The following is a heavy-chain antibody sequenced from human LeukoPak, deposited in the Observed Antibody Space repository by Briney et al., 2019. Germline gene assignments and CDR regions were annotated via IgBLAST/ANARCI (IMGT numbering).Heavy chain of an antibody. J-gene: IGHJ4*02. V-gene: IGHV4-4*07. CDR3: AREDSSSWYLTLFDY. D-gene: IGHD6-13*01. Sequence: PSETLSLTCTVSGCSISSYYWSWIRQPAGKGLEWIGRIYTSGSTNYNPSLKSRVTMSVDTSKNQFSLKLSSVTAADTAVYYCAREDSSSWYLTLFDYWGQGTLVTVSS. CDR2: IYTSGST. CDR1: GCSISSYY.